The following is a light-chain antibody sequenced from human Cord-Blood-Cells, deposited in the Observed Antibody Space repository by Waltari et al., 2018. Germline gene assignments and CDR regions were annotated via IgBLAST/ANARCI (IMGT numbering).Light chain of an antibody. V-gene: IGKV1-8*01. J-gene: IGKJ1*01. CDR2: AAS. CDR3: QQYDSDPRT. CDR1: QGIRSY. Sequence: AIRMNQSPSSFSASTGDSVTITYRASQGIRSYLAWYQQKPGKAPKLLIYAASTLQSGGPSRFSRSGSGTEFTLTISCLQSEEFATDYCQQYDSDPRTFGQGTKVENK.